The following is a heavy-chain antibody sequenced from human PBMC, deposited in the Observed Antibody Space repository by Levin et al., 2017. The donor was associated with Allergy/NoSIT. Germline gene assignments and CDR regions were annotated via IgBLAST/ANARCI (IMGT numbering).Heavy chain of an antibody. CDR2: IYSTGST. J-gene: IGHJ5*02. D-gene: IGHD2-8*01. CDR1: GGSISSYY. CDR3: ARDHVLMVYATGWFDP. Sequence: PSETLSLTCTVSGGSISSYYWSWIRQPAGKGLEWIGRIYSTGSTNYNPSLKSRVTLSIDTSKNQFSLKLSSVTAADTAVYYCARDHVLMVYATGWFDPWGQGTLVTVSS. V-gene: IGHV4-4*07.